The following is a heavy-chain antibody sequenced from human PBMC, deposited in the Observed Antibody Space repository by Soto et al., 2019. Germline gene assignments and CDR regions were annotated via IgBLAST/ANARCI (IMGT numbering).Heavy chain of an antibody. CDR3: ARDRVPKSSGYFPFDY. CDR2: ISAFNGKT. J-gene: IGHJ4*02. Sequence: QVQLVQSGAEVKKPGASVKVSCKASGYTFTSYGINWVRQAPGQALEWMGWISAFNGKTNYAQNVQGRVTMTTDTSTNTAYMELRSLRSDDTAVYYCARDRVPKSSGYFPFDYWGQGTLVTVSS. D-gene: IGHD3-22*01. V-gene: IGHV1-18*01. CDR1: GYTFTSYG.